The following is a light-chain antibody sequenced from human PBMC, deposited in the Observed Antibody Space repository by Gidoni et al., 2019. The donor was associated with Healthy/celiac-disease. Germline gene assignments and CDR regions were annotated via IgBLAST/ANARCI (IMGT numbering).Light chain of an antibody. Sequence: EIVLTQSPATLSLSPGERATLSCRASQSVSSYLAWYQQKPGQAPRLLIYDASNRATGIPAKFSGSGSGTDFTLTISSLEPEDFAVYYCQQRGNWPQTFGQXTKVEIK. J-gene: IGKJ2*01. V-gene: IGKV3-11*01. CDR3: QQRGNWPQT. CDR2: DAS. CDR1: QSVSSY.